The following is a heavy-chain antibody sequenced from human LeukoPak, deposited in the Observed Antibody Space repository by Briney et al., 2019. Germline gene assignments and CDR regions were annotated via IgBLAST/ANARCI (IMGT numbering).Heavy chain of an antibody. CDR1: EYSFTYYW. CDR3: GRRLRLAGKVDY. J-gene: IGHJ4*02. V-gene: IGHV5-51*01. Sequence: GESLKISCKGSEYSFTYYWIGWVRQLPGKGLEWMGIIYPGDSDTRYSPSFQGQVTISADKSISTAYLQWSSLKASDTAMYYCGRRLRLAGKVDYWGQGTLVTVSS. CDR2: IYPGDSDT. D-gene: IGHD2-21*02.